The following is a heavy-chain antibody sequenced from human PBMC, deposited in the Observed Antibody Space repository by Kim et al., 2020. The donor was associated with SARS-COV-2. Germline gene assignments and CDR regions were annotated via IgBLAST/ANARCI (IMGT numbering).Heavy chain of an antibody. D-gene: IGHD3-10*01. J-gene: IGHJ6*02. CDR2: ISYDGSNK. Sequence: GGSLRLSCAASGFTFSSYGMHWVRQAPGKGLEWVAVISYDGSNKYYADSVKGRLTISRDNSKNTLYLQMNSLRAEDTAVYYCAKDGYGSGSYYPKPDYYYGMDVWGQGTTVTVSS. CDR1: GFTFSSYG. CDR3: AKDGYGSGSYYPKPDYYYGMDV. V-gene: IGHV3-30*18.